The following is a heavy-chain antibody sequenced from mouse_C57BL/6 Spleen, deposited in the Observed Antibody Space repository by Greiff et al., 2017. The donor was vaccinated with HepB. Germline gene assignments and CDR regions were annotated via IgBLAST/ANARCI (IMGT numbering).Heavy chain of an antibody. CDR1: GFTFSSYA. CDR2: ISSGGDYI. CDR3: TRERDGNPYYYAMDY. V-gene: IGHV5-9-1*02. D-gene: IGHD2-1*01. Sequence: EVKLEESGEGLVKPGGSLKLSCAASGFTFSSYAMSWVRQTPEKRLEWVAYISSGGDYIYYADTVKGRFTISRDNARNTLYLQMSSLKSEDTAMYYCTRERDGNPYYYAMDYWGQGTSVTVSS. J-gene: IGHJ4*01.